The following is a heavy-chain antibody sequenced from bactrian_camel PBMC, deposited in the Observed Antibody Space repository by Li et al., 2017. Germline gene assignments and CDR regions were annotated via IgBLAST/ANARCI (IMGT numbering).Heavy chain of an antibody. V-gene: IGHV3S1*01. CDR2: LDRDGKIA. D-gene: IGHD5*01. J-gene: IGHJ6*01. CDR3: AVGRWVGDRCIGFAF. Sequence: HVQLVESGGESVQAGGSLRLSCSGVRYNTICMSWLRQAPGKEREGVTNLDRDGKIAYADAVKGRFTISKDNAKSTLFLQMNNLNTEDTAMYYCAVGRWVGDRCIGFAFWGQGTQVTVS. CDR1: GVRYNTIC.